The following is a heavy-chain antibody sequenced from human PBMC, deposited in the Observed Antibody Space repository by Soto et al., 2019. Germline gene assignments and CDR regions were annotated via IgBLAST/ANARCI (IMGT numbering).Heavy chain of an antibody. V-gene: IGHV1-69*13. J-gene: IGHJ6*02. CDR3: ARGVGEYSREPYGMDV. CDR2: IIPIFGTA. CDR1: GGTFSSYA. D-gene: IGHD6-6*01. Sequence: ASVKVSCEASGGTFSSYAISWVRQAPGQGLEWMGGIIPIFGTANYAQKFQGRVTITADESTSTAYMELSSLRSEDTAVYYCARGVGEYSREPYGMDVWGQGTTVTVSS.